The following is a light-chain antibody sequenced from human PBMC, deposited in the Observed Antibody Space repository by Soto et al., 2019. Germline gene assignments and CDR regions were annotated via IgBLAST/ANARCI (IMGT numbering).Light chain of an antibody. CDR1: QSINSD. V-gene: IGKV3D-15*01. CDR3: QQYNNSPVT. Sequence: EIVMTQSPAALSVSVGDTVSLSCRASQSINSDVAWYQQKPGQTPRLLIHGASTRATGIPARFSGSGSGTEFTLTISGLQPEDFATYYCQQYNNSPVTFGQGTKVDIK. CDR2: GAS. J-gene: IGKJ1*01.